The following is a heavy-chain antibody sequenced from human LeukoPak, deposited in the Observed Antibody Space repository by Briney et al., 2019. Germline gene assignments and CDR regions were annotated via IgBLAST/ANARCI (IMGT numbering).Heavy chain of an antibody. CDR2: IYHSGST. CDR3: ARRQERYSSSSEGFDY. V-gene: IGHV4-38-2*01. D-gene: IGHD6-6*01. Sequence: GSLRLSCAASGFTFSSYWMTWIRQPPGKGLEWIGGIYHSGSTYYNPSLKSRVTISVDTSKNHFSLKLNSVTAADTAVYYCARRQERYSSSSEGFDYWGQGTLVTVSS. CDR1: GFTFSSYW. J-gene: IGHJ4*02.